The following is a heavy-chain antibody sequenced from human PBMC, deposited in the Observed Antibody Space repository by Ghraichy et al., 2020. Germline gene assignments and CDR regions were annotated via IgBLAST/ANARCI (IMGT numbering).Heavy chain of an antibody. V-gene: IGHV4-59*01. D-gene: IGHD4-17*01. CDR1: GGSISSYF. CDR3: ARWGHYGGYDARLSGFDA. J-gene: IGHJ3*01. Sequence: SQTLSLTCTVSGGSISSYFWSWIRQPPGKGLEWIGYTYYSGSSRYNPSLKSRIIISADTSKNQFSLKMTSVTAADTALYYCARWGHYGGYDARLSGFDAWGQGTMVTVSS. CDR2: TYYSGSS.